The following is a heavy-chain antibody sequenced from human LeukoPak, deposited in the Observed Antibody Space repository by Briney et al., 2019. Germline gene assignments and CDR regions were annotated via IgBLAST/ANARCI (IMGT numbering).Heavy chain of an antibody. V-gene: IGHV1-46*01. CDR1: GYTLTGYY. CDR2: INPSGGST. D-gene: IGHD6-13*01. CDR3: ARDIAAAGTEDSVTPLDY. J-gene: IGHJ4*02. Sequence: ASVKVSCKASGYTLTGYYMHWVRQAPGQGLEWMGIINPSGGSTSYAQKFQGRVTMTRDTSTSTVYMELSSLRSEDTAVYYCARDIAAAGTEDSVTPLDYWGQGTLVTVSS.